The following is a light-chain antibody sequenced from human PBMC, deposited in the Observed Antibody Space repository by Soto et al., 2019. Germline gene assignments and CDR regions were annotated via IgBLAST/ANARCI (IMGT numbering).Light chain of an antibody. Sequence: EIVMTQSPATLSVSPGEGATLSCRASQSVNNNLAWYQQKPGQAPRLLIYGASTRATGIPARFSGSWSGTDFTLHIRRLEDEDLAVYDCQQYGSSPPLTFGRGNKVDIK. J-gene: IGKJ4*01. CDR3: QQYGSSPPLT. V-gene: IGKV3-15*01. CDR1: QSVNNN. CDR2: GAS.